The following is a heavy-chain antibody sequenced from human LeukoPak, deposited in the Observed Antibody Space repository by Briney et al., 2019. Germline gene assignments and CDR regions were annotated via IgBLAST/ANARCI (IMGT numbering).Heavy chain of an antibody. J-gene: IGHJ5*02. CDR1: GFTFSGSA. CDR2: IRSKANSYAT. D-gene: IGHD5-18*01. Sequence: GGSLRLSCAASGFTFSGSAMHWVRQASGEGLDWVGRIRSKANSYATAYAAWVKSRFTISRDDSKNTAYLQMNSLKTEDTAVYYCTRGGYSYGSNWFDPWGQGTLVTVSS. V-gene: IGHV3-73*01. CDR3: TRGGYSYGSNWFDP.